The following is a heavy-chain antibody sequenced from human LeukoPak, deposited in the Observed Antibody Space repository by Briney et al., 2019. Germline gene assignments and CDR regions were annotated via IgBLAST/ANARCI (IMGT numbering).Heavy chain of an antibody. J-gene: IGHJ4*02. CDR3: ARDLAAMVSPFDY. D-gene: IGHD5-18*01. CDR1: GFTFSSYA. V-gene: IGHV3-30*04. Sequence: GSLRLSCAASGFTFSSYAMHWVRQAPGKGLEWVAVISYDGSNKYYADSVKGRFTISRDNSKNTLYLQMNSLRAEDTAVYYSARDLAAMVSPFDYWDQGTLVTVSS. CDR2: ISYDGSNK.